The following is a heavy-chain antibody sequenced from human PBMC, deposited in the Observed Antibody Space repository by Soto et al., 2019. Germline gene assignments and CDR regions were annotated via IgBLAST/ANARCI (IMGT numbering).Heavy chain of an antibody. J-gene: IGHJ5*02. CDR2: IYWDDDK. V-gene: IGHV2-5*02. CDR1: GFSLTTSGVG. D-gene: IGHD2-15*01. CDR3: ARMGIRDCSGGSCELRPWFDP. Sequence: SGPTLVNPTQTLTLTCTFSGFSLTTSGVGVGWIRQPPGKALEWLALIYWDDDKRYSPSLKTRLTITKDTSKNQVVLTMTNMDPVDTATYYCARMGIRDCSGGSCELRPWFDPWGQGTLVTVSS.